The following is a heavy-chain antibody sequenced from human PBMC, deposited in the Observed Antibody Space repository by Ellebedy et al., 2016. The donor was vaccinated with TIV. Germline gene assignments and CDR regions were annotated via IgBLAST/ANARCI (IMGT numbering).Heavy chain of an antibody. D-gene: IGHD7-27*01. CDR1: GFTFTPYS. V-gene: IGHV3-48*04. CDR3: ARDMAWGNERVNDAFDI. CDR2: ISGSSITL. Sequence: GESLKISCTASGFTFTPYSMNWVRQAPGKGLEWISYISGSSITLHYADSVKGRFTISRDNAKNSLYLQMNGLRAEDTAVYFCARDMAWGNERVNDAFDIWGHGTLVTVSS. J-gene: IGHJ3*02.